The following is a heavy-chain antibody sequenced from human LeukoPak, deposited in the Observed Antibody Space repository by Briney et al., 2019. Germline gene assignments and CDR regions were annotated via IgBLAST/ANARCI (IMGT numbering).Heavy chain of an antibody. V-gene: IGHV3-48*04. J-gene: IGHJ4*02. CDR2: ISSSGDTI. CDR1: GFTFSSYS. Sequence: PGGSLRLSCAASGFTFSSYSMSWVRQAPGKGLEWVSYISSSGDTIYYADSVKGRFTISRDNAKNSLYLQMNSLRAEDTAVYYCARDHSSSLSGYFDYWGQGTLVTVSS. CDR3: ARDHSSSLSGYFDY. D-gene: IGHD6-6*01.